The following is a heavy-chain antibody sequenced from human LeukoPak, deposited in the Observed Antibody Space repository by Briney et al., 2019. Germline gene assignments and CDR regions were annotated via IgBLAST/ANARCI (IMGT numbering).Heavy chain of an antibody. D-gene: IGHD1-26*01. Sequence: SETLSLTCTVSGGSIISNSYYWGWIRQPPGKGLEWIGSIYYSGSTYYNPSLKSRVTISVDTSKNQFSLRLSSVTAADTAVYYCARGPGVGAHFDYWGQGTLVTVSS. CDR2: IYYSGST. CDR1: GGSIISNSYY. J-gene: IGHJ4*02. V-gene: IGHV4-39*07. CDR3: ARGPGVGAHFDY.